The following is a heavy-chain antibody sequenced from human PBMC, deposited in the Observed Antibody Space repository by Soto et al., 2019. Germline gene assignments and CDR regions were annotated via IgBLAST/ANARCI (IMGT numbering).Heavy chain of an antibody. J-gene: IGHJ3*02. D-gene: IGHD3-3*01. CDR3: ARGVTIFGVVSITLYAFDI. Sequence: QVQLVQSGAEVKKPGASVKVSCKASGYTFTSYDINWVRQATGQGLEWMGWMNPNSGNPGYAQKFQGRVTMTRNTSISTAYMELGSLRSEDTAVYYCARGVTIFGVVSITLYAFDIWGQGTMVTVSS. CDR1: GYTFTSYD. V-gene: IGHV1-8*01. CDR2: MNPNSGNP.